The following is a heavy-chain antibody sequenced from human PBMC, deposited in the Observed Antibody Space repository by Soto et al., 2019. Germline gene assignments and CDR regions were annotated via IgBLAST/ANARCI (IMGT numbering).Heavy chain of an antibody. CDR3: ARADPYDGGDCPHYYHYYGMDV. V-gene: IGHV1-69*12. CDR2: IMPIFGTA. CDR1: GGTFSSYA. Sequence: QVQLVQSGAEVKKPGSSVKVSCKASGGTFSSYAISWVRQAPGQGLEWMGGIMPIFGTANYAQKFQGRVMIPADESIGTAVIELSGLSSEDSAVYFCARADPYDGGDCPHYYHYYGMDVWGQGTTVTVTS. D-gene: IGHD2-21*02. J-gene: IGHJ6*02.